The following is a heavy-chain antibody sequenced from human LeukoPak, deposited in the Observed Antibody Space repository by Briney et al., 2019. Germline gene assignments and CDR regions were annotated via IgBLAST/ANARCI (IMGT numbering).Heavy chain of an antibody. Sequence: GGSLRLSCAASGFTFSSYWMHWVRQAPGKGLVWVSRINSDGSSTSYADSVKGRFTISRDNAKNTLYLQMNSLRAEDTALYYCAKESKNSGFFDYWGQGTLVTVSS. CDR3: AKESKNSGFFDY. J-gene: IGHJ4*02. V-gene: IGHV3-74*01. CDR2: INSDGSST. D-gene: IGHD5-12*01. CDR1: GFTFSSYW.